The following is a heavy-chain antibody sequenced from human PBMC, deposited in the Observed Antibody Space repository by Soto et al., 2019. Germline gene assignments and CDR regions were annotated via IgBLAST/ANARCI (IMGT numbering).Heavy chain of an antibody. D-gene: IGHD1-26*01. J-gene: IGHJ6*02. CDR1: GYSFTSYW. CDR2: IDPSDSYT. CDR3: ARGATAHLNYYYGMDV. V-gene: IGHV5-10-1*01. Sequence: GESLKISCKGSGYSFTSYWISWVRQMPEKGLEWMGRIDPSDSYTNYSPSFQGHVTISADKSISTAYLQWSSLKASDTAMYYRARGATAHLNYYYGMDVWGQGTTVTVSS.